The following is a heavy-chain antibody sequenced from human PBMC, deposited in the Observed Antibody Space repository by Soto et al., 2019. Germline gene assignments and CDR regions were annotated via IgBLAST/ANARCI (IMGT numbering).Heavy chain of an antibody. CDR1: GFTFSSYA. CDR3: AKTASRTIRDGFDQ. Sequence: GGSLRLSCAASGFTFSSYAVSWVRQAPGQGLEWVSAISGSGSNPYYADSVKGRFTISRDNSKNTLYLQMNSLRAEDTALYYWAKTASRTIRDGFDQWGQGSLVTV. D-gene: IGHD6-25*01. CDR2: ISGSGSNP. J-gene: IGHJ4*02. V-gene: IGHV3-23*01.